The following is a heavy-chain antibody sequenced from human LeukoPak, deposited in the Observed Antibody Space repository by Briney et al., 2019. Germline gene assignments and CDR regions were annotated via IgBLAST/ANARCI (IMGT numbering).Heavy chain of an antibody. J-gene: IGHJ2*01. Sequence: PGVSLKLSCAASVFTFSRSAMHGVRQASGKGLEWVGRIRRRDNSYATAYAASVKGRFTISRDDSKNTAYLQMNSLKTEDTAVYYCTRYSNWNYGYWYFDLWGRGTLVTVSS. CDR2: IRRRDNSYAT. V-gene: IGHV3-73*01. D-gene: IGHD1-7*01. CDR3: TRYSNWNYGYWYFDL. CDR1: VFTFSRSA.